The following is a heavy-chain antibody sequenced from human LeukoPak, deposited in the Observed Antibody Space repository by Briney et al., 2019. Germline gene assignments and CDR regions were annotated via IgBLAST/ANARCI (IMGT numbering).Heavy chain of an antibody. CDR3: ARDRSSNWYVFDN. CDR2: INWNGENT. Sequence: GGSLTLSCAAPGSTFEDYGMSWVRQIPGKGLEWVSGINWNGENTHYADSVKGRFTISRDNAKNSLFLQMNNLRVEDTAFYYCARDRSSNWYVFDNWGQGTLVTVSS. CDR1: GSTFEDYG. D-gene: IGHD6-13*01. V-gene: IGHV3-20*04. J-gene: IGHJ4*02.